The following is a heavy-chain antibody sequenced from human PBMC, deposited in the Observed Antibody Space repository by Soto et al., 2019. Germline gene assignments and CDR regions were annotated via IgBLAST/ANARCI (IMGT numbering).Heavy chain of an antibody. D-gene: IGHD2-2*01. J-gene: IGHJ6*02. CDR1: GGTFSSYA. Sequence: SVKVSCKASGGTFSSYAISWVRQAPGQGLEWMGGIIPIFGTANYAQKFQGRVTITADESTSTAYMELSSLRSEDTAVYYCARADCSSTSCEVYYYGMAVWRQGTTVTVSS. CDR3: ARADCSSTSCEVYYYGMAV. V-gene: IGHV1-69*13. CDR2: IIPIFGTA.